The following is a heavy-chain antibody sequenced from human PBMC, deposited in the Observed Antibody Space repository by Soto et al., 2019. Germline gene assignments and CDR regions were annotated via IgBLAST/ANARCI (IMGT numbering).Heavy chain of an antibody. V-gene: IGHV2-26*01. CDR3: ARIFVGYCSGGSCYPNAGHYYWYFDL. D-gene: IGHD2-15*01. CDR1: GFSLSNARMG. Sequence: QVTLKESGPVLVKPTETLTLTCTVSGFSLSNARMGVSWIRQPPGKALEWLAHIFSNDEKSYSKSLKSRLTVSKDPSKSQVVRTMDSMGPVDTATYYCARIFVGYCSGGSCYPNAGHYYWYFDLWGRGTLVTVSS. J-gene: IGHJ2*01. CDR2: IFSNDEK.